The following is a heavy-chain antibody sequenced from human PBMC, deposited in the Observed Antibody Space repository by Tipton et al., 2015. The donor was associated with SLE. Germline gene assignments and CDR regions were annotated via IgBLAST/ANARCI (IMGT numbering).Heavy chain of an antibody. J-gene: IGHJ3*02. CDR1: GFIFSGYW. CDR2: IDTDGSDR. V-gene: IGHV3-74*01. CDR3: ARGGHHHGFDI. Sequence: SLRLSCAASGFIFSGYWIHWVRQAPGKGLVWVSRIDTDGSDRIYADSVKGRFTISRDNSRSTLSLQMNNLRVEDTAVYYCARGGHHHGFDIWGQGTMVTVSS.